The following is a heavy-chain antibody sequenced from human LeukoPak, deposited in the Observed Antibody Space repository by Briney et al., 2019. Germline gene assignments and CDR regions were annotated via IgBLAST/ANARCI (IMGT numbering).Heavy chain of an antibody. CDR1: GFTFSSYE. J-gene: IGHJ4*02. CDR3: AKGYCSSTSCYADY. V-gene: IGHV3-48*03. Sequence: GGSLRLSCAASGFTFSSYEMNWVRQAPGKGLEWVSYISSSGSTIYYADSVKGRFTISRDNAKNSLYLQMNSLRAEDMALYYCAKGYCSSTSCYADYWGQGSLVTVSS. D-gene: IGHD2-2*01. CDR2: ISSSGSTI.